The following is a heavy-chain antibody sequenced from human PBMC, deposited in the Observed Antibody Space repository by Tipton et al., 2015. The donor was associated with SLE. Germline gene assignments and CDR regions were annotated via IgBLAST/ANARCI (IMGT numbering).Heavy chain of an antibody. D-gene: IGHD3-10*01. Sequence: QSGPEVKKPGASVKVSCKASGYTFTSYGISWVRQAPGQGLEWMGWISAYNGNTNYAQKLQGRVTMTTDTSTSTAYMELRSLRSDDTAVYYCARVPYGSGSYVWPDYFDYWGRGTLVTVSS. V-gene: IGHV1-18*01. CDR1: GYTFTSYG. CDR2: ISAYNGNT. CDR3: ARVPYGSGSYVWPDYFDY. J-gene: IGHJ4*02.